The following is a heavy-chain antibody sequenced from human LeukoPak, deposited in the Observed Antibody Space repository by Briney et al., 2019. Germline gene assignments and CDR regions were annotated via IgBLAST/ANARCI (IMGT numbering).Heavy chain of an antibody. CDR2: ISSSSSTI. CDR3: AELGITMIGGV. V-gene: IGHV3-48*04. D-gene: IGHD3-10*02. CDR1: GFTFSSYS. Sequence: GSLRLSCVASGFTFSSYSMNWVRQAPGKGLEWVSYISSSSSTIYYADSVKGRFTISRDNAKNSLYLQMNSLRAEDTAVYYCAELGITMIGGVWGKGTTVTISS. J-gene: IGHJ6*04.